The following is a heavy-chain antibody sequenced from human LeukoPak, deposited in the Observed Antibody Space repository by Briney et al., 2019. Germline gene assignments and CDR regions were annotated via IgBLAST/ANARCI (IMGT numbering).Heavy chain of an antibody. D-gene: IGHD2-21*02. CDR3: ARDQGFVVVTSYYFDY. CDR2: ISYDGSNK. CDR1: GFTFSSYA. V-gene: IGHV3-30-3*01. Sequence: PGGSLRLSCAASGFTFSSYAMHWVRQAPGKGLEWVAVISYDGSNKYYADSVKGRFTISRDNSKNTLYLQMNSLRAEDMAVYYCARDQGFVVVTSYYFDYWGQGTLVTVSS. J-gene: IGHJ4*02.